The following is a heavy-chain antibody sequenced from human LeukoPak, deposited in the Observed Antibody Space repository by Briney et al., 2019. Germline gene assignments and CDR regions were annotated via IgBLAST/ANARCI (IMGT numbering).Heavy chain of an antibody. D-gene: IGHD3-3*01. CDR1: GGSISSYY. V-gene: IGHV4-4*07. CDR3: ARDFGGTYVAIY. CDR2: IYSSGTT. J-gene: IGHJ4*02. Sequence: SETLSLTCTVSGGSISSYYWSWIRQPAGKGLEWIGRIYSSGTTNYNPSLKSRVTMSVDTSKNQFSLELSFVTAADTAVYYCARDFGGTYVAIYWGQGTLVTVSS.